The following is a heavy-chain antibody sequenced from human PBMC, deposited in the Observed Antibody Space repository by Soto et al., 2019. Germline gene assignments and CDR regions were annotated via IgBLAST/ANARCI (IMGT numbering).Heavy chain of an antibody. D-gene: IGHD2-2*01. J-gene: IGHJ4*02. CDR3: AKPPKVVPAAIIIYFDY. CDR1: GFTFSSYG. Sequence: PGGSLRLSCAASGFTFSSYGMHWVRQAPGKGLEWVAVISYDGSNKYYADSVKGRFTISRDNSKNTLYLQMNSLRAEDTAVYYCAKPPKVVPAAIIIYFDYWGQGTLVTVSS. V-gene: IGHV3-30*18. CDR2: ISYDGSNK.